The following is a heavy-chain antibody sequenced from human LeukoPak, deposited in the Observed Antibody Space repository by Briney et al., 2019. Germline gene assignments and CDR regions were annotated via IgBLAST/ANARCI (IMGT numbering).Heavy chain of an antibody. Sequence: SSETLSLTCTVSGGSISSYYWSWIRQPPGKGLEWIGYIYYSGSTNYNPSLKSRVTISVDTSKNQFSLKLSSVTAADTAVYYCARSIAVAGNEFDYWGQGTLVTVSS. CDR3: ARSIAVAGNEFDY. D-gene: IGHD6-19*01. J-gene: IGHJ4*02. CDR1: GGSISSYY. CDR2: IYYSGST. V-gene: IGHV4-59*01.